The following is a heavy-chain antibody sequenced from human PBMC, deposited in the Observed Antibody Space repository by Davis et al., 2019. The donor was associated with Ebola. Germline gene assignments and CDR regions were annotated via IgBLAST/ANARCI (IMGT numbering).Heavy chain of an antibody. Sequence: SETLSLTCAVFGGSLGGHDWTWVRQSPGKGLEWIGEISQSGNTVYKPSLKGRITILVDTSTNQFSLKLRSVTAADTAVYYCLDFYCNGDVCGDYWGQGSLVTVSS. D-gene: IGHD2-8*02. CDR3: LDFYCNGDVCGDY. J-gene: IGHJ4*02. CDR1: GGSLGGHD. CDR2: ISQSGNT. V-gene: IGHV4-34*01.